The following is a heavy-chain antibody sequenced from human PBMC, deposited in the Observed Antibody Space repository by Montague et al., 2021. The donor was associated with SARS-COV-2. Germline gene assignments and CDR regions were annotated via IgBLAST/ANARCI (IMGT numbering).Heavy chain of an antibody. CDR1: GFTFSYFE. J-gene: IGHJ4*02. V-gene: IGHV3-48*03. CDR2: ISGAGTTI. CDR3: ARDLVVTDGISDY. Sequence: SLRLSCAASGFTFSYFEMNWVRQAPGKGLEWILYISGAGTTIYYADSVKGRFTISRDNAENSLYLQMNSLRAEDTAVYYCARDLVVTDGISDYWGQGTLVTVSS. D-gene: IGHD2-8*02.